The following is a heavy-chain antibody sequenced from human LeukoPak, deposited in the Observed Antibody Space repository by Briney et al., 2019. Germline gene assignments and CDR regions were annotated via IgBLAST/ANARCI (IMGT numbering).Heavy chain of an antibody. J-gene: IGHJ3*02. D-gene: IGHD3-10*01. V-gene: IGHV3-23*01. Sequence: PGGSLRLSCAASGFTFNNYAMTWVRQSPGKGLEWVSAITGSGDSTYYADSVKGRFTIPRDNSKNTLYLQMNSLRAEDTAVYYCTKDGYGSGSYFPYALDIWGQGTLVTVSS. CDR1: GFTFNNYA. CDR3: TKDGYGSGSYFPYALDI. CDR2: ITGSGDST.